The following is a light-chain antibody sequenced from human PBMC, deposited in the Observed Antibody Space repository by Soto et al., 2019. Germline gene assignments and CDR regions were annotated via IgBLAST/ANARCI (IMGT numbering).Light chain of an antibody. CDR1: HIVSSSS. J-gene: IGKJ2*01. CDR3: QQYGSSPYT. Sequence: EIALTQSPGTLSLSPGERATLSCRASHIVSSSSLAWYQQKPGQAPRLLIYGASSRATGIPDRFSGSGSGTDFTLTSSRLEPEDFAVFYCQQYGSSPYTFGQGTQLEIK. CDR2: GAS. V-gene: IGKV3-20*01.